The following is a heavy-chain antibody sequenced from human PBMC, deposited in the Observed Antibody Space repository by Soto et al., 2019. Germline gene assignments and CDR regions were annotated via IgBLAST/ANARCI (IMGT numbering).Heavy chain of an antibody. CDR3: AKDTGETSLIVVVPAAMSY. Sequence: EVQLLESGGGLVQPGGSLRLSCAASGFTFSSYAMSWVRQASGKGLEWVSAISGSGGSTYYADSVKGRFTISRDNSKNTLYLQMNSLRAEDTAVYYCAKDTGETSLIVVVPAAMSYWGQGTLVTVSS. D-gene: IGHD2-2*01. CDR2: ISGSGGST. CDR1: GFTFSSYA. J-gene: IGHJ4*02. V-gene: IGHV3-23*01.